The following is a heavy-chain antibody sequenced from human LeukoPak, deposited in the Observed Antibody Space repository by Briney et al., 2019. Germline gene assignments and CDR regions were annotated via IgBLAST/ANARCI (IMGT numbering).Heavy chain of an antibody. J-gene: IGHJ4*02. CDR3: VRSPGEYSGYEYYFDY. CDR1: GYSFTSYW. Sequence: GESLKISCKGSGYSFTSYWIGWVRQMPVKGLEWMGIIYLGDSDTRYSPSFQGQVTISADKSISTAYLQWSSLKASDTAMYHCVRSPGEYSGYEYYFDYWGQGTLVIVSS. V-gene: IGHV5-51*01. D-gene: IGHD5-12*01. CDR2: IYLGDSDT.